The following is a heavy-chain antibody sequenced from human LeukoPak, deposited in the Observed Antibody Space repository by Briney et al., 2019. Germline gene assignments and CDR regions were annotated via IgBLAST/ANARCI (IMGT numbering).Heavy chain of an antibody. Sequence: GRSLRLSCAASGFTFSSYAMHWVRQAPGKGLEWVALISYDGSNKYYADSVKGRFTISRDNSKNSLYLQMNSLRAEDTAVYYCARGWGSFDPWGQGTLVTVSS. CDR3: ARGWGSFDP. CDR1: GFTFSSYA. J-gene: IGHJ5*02. V-gene: IGHV3-30-3*01. CDR2: ISYDGSNK. D-gene: IGHD7-27*01.